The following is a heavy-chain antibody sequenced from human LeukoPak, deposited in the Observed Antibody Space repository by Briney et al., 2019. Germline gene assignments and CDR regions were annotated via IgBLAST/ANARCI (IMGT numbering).Heavy chain of an antibody. CDR1: GFTFSSYW. CDR3: ARDHMSYYDFWSSYHLDY. CDR2: INSDGSST. Sequence: GGSLRLSCAASGFTFSSYWMHWVRQAPGKGLVWVSRINSDGSSTSYADSVKGRFTISRDNAKNTLYLQMNSQRAEDTAVYYCARDHMSYYDFWSSYHLDYWGQGTLVTVSS. D-gene: IGHD3-3*01. J-gene: IGHJ4*02. V-gene: IGHV3-74*01.